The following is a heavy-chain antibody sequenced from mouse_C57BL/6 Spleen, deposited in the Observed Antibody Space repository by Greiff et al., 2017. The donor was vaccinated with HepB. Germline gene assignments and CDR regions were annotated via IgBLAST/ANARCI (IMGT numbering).Heavy chain of an antibody. CDR1: GFSLTSYG. V-gene: IGHV2-4*01. CDR3: AKAILYSPYAMDY. J-gene: IGHJ4*01. D-gene: IGHD2-12*01. Sequence: VQLQESGPGLVQPSQSLSITCTVSGFSLTSYGVHWVRQPPGKGLEWLGVIWSGGSTDYNAAFISRLGISKDNSKSQVFFKMNSLQADDTAIYYCAKAILYSPYAMDYWGQGTSVTVAS. CDR2: IWSGGST.